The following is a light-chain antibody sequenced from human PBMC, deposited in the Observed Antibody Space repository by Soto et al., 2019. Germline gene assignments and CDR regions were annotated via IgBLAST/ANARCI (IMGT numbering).Light chain of an antibody. CDR2: DAS. CDR1: QNIDNF. CDR3: QQYNSLWT. V-gene: IGKV1-5*01. Sequence: DIQMSQSPSSLSASVGDTVTITCRASQNIDNFVAWYQQRPGKAPKLLIYDASSLESGVPSRFSGSGSGTEFTLTISSLQPDDFATYYCQQYNSLWTFGQGTKVDIK. J-gene: IGKJ1*01.